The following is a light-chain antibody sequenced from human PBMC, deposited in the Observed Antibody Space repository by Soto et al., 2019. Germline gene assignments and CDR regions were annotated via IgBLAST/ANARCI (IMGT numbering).Light chain of an antibody. V-gene: IGKV3-15*01. J-gene: IGKJ5*01. Sequence: EVVMRQSPAALSVSPGEGATLSCRASQGIGDTLAWYQHKPGQTPRLLIYDVSIRATGVPARFSGTGSETDFTLTISGLQSEDSAVYFCQQYNNWPFSFGQGTRLEIK. CDR1: QGIGDT. CDR2: DVS. CDR3: QQYNNWPFS.